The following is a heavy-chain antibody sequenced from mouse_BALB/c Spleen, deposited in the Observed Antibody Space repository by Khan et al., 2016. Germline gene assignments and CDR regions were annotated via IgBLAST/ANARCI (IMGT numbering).Heavy chain of an antibody. Sequence: QIQLVQSGPELKKPGETVKISCKASGYTFTNYGMNWVKQAPGKGLKWMGWINTNTGEPTYAEEFKGRFAFSLETSASTAYLQINNLKNEDTARYFCARRTDYFDYWGQGTTLTVSS. V-gene: IGHV9-3*02. CDR1: GYTFTNYG. D-gene: IGHD4-1*01. J-gene: IGHJ2*01. CDR3: ARRTDYFDY. CDR2: INTNTGEP.